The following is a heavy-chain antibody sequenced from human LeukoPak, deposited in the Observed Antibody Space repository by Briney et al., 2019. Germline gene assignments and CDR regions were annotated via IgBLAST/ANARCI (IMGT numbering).Heavy chain of an antibody. CDR2: ISSSGSTI. CDR3: ARGGISGWSFFDS. D-gene: IGHD6-19*01. V-gene: IGHV3-48*03. CDR1: GFTFSSYE. Sequence: GGSLRLSCAASGFTFSSYEMNWVRQAPGKGLEWVSYISSSGSTIYYADYMKGRFTISRDNAKNSLFLQMNSLRAEDTAVYYCARGGISGWSFFDSWGQGTLVTVSP. J-gene: IGHJ4*02.